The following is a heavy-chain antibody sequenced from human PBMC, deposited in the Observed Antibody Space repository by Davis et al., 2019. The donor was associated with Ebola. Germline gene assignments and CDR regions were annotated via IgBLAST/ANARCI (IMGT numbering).Heavy chain of an antibody. CDR3: ASFPWSGYYETHYDY. CDR2: LFSAGPT. Sequence: GESLKISCAASGITVNSKYISWVRQPPGKGLQWIAVLFSAGPTFYADSVQGRFTISRDDSKNTLYLQMNSLRAEDTAVYYCASFPWSGYYETHYDYWGQGTPVTVSS. CDR1: GITVNSKY. V-gene: IGHV3-53*01. J-gene: IGHJ4*02. D-gene: IGHD3-3*01.